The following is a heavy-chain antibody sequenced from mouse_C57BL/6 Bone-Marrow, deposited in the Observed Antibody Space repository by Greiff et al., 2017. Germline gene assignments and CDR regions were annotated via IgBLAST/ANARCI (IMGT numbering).Heavy chain of an antibody. CDR2: IDPSDSET. CDR3: ARRGYYDY. Sequence: QVQLQQPGAELVRPGSSVKLSCKASGYTFTSYWMHWVKQRPIKGLEWIGNIDPSDSETHYNQKFKDKATLTVDTSAITAYMQLSSLTSEDSAVYYCARRGYYDYWGQGTTLTVSS. CDR1: GYTFTSYW. D-gene: IGHD2-3*01. V-gene: IGHV1-52*01. J-gene: IGHJ2*01.